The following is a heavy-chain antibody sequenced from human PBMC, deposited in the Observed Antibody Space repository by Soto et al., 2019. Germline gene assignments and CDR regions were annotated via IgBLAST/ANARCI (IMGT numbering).Heavy chain of an antibody. CDR3: ARPEDRGYSYGRLDY. CDR2: IYYSGST. D-gene: IGHD5-18*01. V-gene: IGHV4-39*01. Sequence: SETLSLTCTVSGGSISSSSYYWGWIRQPPGKGLEWIGSIYYSGSTYYNPSLKSRVTISVDTSKNQFSLKLSSVTAADTAVYYCARPEDRGYSYGRLDYWGQGTLVTVSS. CDR1: GGSISSSSYY. J-gene: IGHJ4*02.